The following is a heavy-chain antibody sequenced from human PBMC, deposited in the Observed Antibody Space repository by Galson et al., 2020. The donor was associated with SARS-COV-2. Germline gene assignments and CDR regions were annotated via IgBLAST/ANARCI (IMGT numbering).Heavy chain of an antibody. V-gene: IGHV3-30-3*01. CDR2: ISYDGSNK. Sequence: TGGSLRLSCAASGFTFSSYAMHWVRQAPGKGLEWVAVISYDGSNKYYADSVKGRFTISRDNSKNTLYLQMNSLRAEDTAVYYCARDQVGHWFDPWGQGTLVTVSS. CDR3: ARDQVGHWFDP. CDR1: GFTFSSYA. J-gene: IGHJ5*02.